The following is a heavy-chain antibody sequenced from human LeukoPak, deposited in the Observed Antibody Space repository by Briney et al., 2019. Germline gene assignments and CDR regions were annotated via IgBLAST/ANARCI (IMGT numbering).Heavy chain of an antibody. CDR2: ISFDGSNK. J-gene: IGHJ4*02. D-gene: IGHD3-10*01. Sequence: PGGSLRPSCAASGFTFSSYGMHWVRQAPGKGLEWVAVISFDGSNKYYADSVKGRFTISRDNSKNTLYLQMNSLRAEDTAVYYCAKAWFGEPPFGYWGQGTLVTVSS. CDR3: AKAWFGEPPFGY. CDR1: GFTFSSYG. V-gene: IGHV3-30*18.